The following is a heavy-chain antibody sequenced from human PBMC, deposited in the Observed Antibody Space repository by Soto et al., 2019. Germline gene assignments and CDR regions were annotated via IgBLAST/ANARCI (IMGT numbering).Heavy chain of an antibody. CDR3: ARGGAPYYYYNSAHAPSDDFPH. J-gene: IGHJ1*01. CDR1: GYTFTSSG. V-gene: IGHV1-18*01. D-gene: IGHD3-22*01. Sequence: GASVKVYCKASGYTFTSSGISWVRQAPGQGLEWMGWISAYNGNTNYAQKLQGRVTMTTDTSTSTAYMELRSLRSDDTAVYYCARGGAPYYYYNSAHAPSDDFPHWAQCTLDIDSA. CDR2: ISAYNGNT.